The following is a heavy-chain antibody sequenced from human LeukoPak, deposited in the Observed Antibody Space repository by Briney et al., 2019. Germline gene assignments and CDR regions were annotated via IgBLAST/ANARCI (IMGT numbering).Heavy chain of an antibody. CDR2: INPTGGST. V-gene: IGHV1-46*01. J-gene: IGHJ4*02. Sequence: GASVKVSCKASGYTFTSYYMHWVRQAPGQGLEWMGLINPTGGSTGYAQKFQGRVTMTRDMSTSTAYMELRSLRSDDTAVYYCARAEYREAIDYWGQGTLVTVSS. D-gene: IGHD2-2*02. CDR1: GYTFTSYY. CDR3: ARAEYREAIDY.